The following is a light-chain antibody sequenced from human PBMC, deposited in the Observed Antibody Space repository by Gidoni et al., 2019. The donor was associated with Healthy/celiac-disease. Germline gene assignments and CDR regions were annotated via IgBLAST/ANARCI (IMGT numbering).Light chain of an antibody. CDR2: AAS. Sequence: DIQMTQPPSSLSASVGDRVTITCRASQSISSYLNWYQQKPGKAPKLLIYAASSLQSGVPSRFSVSGSGTDFTLTISSLQPEDFATYYCQQIYSTPWTFGQGTKVEIK. J-gene: IGKJ1*01. V-gene: IGKV1-39*01. CDR1: QSISSY. CDR3: QQIYSTPWT.